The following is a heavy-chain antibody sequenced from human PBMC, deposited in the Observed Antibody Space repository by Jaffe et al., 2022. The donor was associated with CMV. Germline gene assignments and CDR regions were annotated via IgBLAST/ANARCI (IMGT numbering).Heavy chain of an antibody. D-gene: IGHD6-13*01. CDR1: GFTFTNAW. CDR2: IKPKTDGVPP. V-gene: IGHV3-15*01. Sequence: EVQLVESGGGLVKPGGSLRLSCAASGFTFTNAWMGWVRQAPGKGLEWVGRIKPKTDGVPPDYTAPVKGRFSISRDDSKTTLYLQMNSLKTEDTAVYYCTTAIGYSSSWYGWGQGTLVTVSS. CDR3: TTAIGYSSSWYG. J-gene: IGHJ4*02.